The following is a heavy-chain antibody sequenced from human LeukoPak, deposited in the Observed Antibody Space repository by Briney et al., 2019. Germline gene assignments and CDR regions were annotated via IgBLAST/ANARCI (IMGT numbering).Heavy chain of an antibody. CDR3: ARSQYLLNRDALDI. Sequence: ASVKVSCKASGYIFTSYYIHWVRQAPGQGLQWLGVINPIGASTIYARNFQGRVTMTRDTSTSTVYMELSSLRSEDTAVYYCARSQYLLNRDALDIWGQGKMVTVSS. J-gene: IGHJ3*02. CDR2: INPIGAST. CDR1: GYIFTSYY. D-gene: IGHD1-14*01. V-gene: IGHV1-46*01.